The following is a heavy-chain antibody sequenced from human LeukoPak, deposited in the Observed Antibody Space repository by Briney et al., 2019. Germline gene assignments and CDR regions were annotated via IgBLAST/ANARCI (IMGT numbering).Heavy chain of an antibody. CDR2: ISSSSSYI. J-gene: IGHJ4*02. V-gene: IGHV3-21*01. Sequence: GGSLRLSCAASGFTFSSYSMNWVRQAPGKGLEWVSSISSSSSYIYYADSVKGRFTISRDNAENSLYLQMNSLRAEDTAVYYCARVLGGMRNLFFDYWGQGTLVTVSS. CDR1: GFTFSSYS. D-gene: IGHD1-26*01. CDR3: ARVLGGMRNLFFDY.